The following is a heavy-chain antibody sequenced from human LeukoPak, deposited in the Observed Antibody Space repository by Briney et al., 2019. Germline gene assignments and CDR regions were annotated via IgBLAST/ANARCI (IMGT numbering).Heavy chain of an antibody. CDR2: IIPILDIA. CDR3: ARGRGYCSSTSCHDYYYYYMDV. D-gene: IGHD2-2*01. J-gene: IGHJ6*03. V-gene: IGHV1-69*04. CDR1: GGTFSSYG. Sequence: GASVKVSCKASGGTFSSYGISWVRQAPGQGLEWMGRIIPILDIANYAQKFQGRVTITADKSTSTAYMELSSLRSEDTAVYYCARGRGYCSSTSCHDYYYYYMDVWGKGTTVTVSS.